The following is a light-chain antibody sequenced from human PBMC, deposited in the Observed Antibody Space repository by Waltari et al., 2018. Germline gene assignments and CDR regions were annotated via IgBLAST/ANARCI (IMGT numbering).Light chain of an antibody. CDR3: QKYGTLPAT. J-gene: IGKJ1*01. V-gene: IGKV3-20*01. CDR1: QSISKY. Sequence: LTQSPGTLSLSPGERATLSCRASQSISKYLAWYQQKPGQPPRLLIYDASSRATGIPDRFSGSGSGTDFSLTISRLEPEDFAVYYCQKYGTLPATFGQGTKVEIK. CDR2: DAS.